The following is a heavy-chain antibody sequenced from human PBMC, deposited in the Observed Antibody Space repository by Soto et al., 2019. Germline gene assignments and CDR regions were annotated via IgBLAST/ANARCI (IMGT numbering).Heavy chain of an antibody. V-gene: IGHV1-18*01. CDR3: ARSGCSGGSCYSYYFDY. Sequence: QVKLVQSGAEVKRPGAPVKVSCKASGYTFTSYGITWVRQAPGQGLEWMGWISAYNGNTNYAQKLQGRVTMTTDTATSTAYMELRSLRADDTAVYYCARSGCSGGSCYSYYFDYWGQGTLVTVSS. CDR1: GYTFTSYG. CDR2: ISAYNGNT. J-gene: IGHJ4*02. D-gene: IGHD2-15*01.